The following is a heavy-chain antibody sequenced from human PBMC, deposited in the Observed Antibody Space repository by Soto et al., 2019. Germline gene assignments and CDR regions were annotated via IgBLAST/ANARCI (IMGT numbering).Heavy chain of an antibody. J-gene: IGHJ4*02. CDR3: ASGPTIAARHLVYY. CDR1: GGSISSSNW. CDR2: IYHSGST. V-gene: IGHV4-4*02. Sequence: QVQLQESGPGLVKPSGTLSLTCAVSGGSISSSNWWSWVRQPPGKGLEWIGEIYHSGSTNYNPSLMSRVTISVNKSKHQSSLKLSSVTAADTAVYYCASGPTIAARHLVYYWGQGTLVTVSS. D-gene: IGHD6-6*01.